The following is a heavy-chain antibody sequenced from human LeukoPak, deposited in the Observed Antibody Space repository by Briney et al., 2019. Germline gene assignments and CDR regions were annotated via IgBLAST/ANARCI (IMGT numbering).Heavy chain of an antibody. D-gene: IGHD2-2*01. V-gene: IGHV1-2*02. CDR3: ARDGGDGVVVPAAALDY. J-gene: IGHJ4*02. CDR1: GYTFTGYY. Sequence: APVKVSCKASGYTFTGYYMHRVRQAPGQGLEWMGWINPNSGGTNYAQKFQGRVTMTRDTSISTAYMELSRLRSDDTAVYYCARDGGDGVVVPAAALDYWGQGTLVTVSS. CDR2: INPNSGGT.